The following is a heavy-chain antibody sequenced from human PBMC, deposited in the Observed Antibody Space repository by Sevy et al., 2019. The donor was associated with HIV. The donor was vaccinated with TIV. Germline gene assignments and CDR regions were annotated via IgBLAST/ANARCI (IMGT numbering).Heavy chain of an antibody. D-gene: IGHD2-2*01. CDR3: ARGRIVVVPTALTWFDP. Sequence: GGSLRLSCAASGFTFSSYSMNWDRQAPGKGLEWVSSISSSSSYIYYADSVKGRFTISRDNAKNSLYLQMNSLRAEDTAVYYCARGRIVVVPTALTWFDPWGQGTLVTVSS. J-gene: IGHJ5*02. V-gene: IGHV3-21*01. CDR2: ISSSSSYI. CDR1: GFTFSSYS.